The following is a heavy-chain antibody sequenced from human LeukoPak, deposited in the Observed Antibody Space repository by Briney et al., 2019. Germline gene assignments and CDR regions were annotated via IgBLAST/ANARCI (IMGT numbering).Heavy chain of an antibody. J-gene: IGHJ3*02. D-gene: IGHD1-26*01. CDR2: IRDDGDDQ. CDR1: GFSFRNYG. V-gene: IGHV3-30*02. CDR3: ARGLGGSYGAFDI. Sequence: PGGSLRLSCAASGFSFRNYGMYWVRQAPGKGLEWVSFIRDDGDDQYYADSVKGRFTISRDNTKNALFLQMNGLRAEDTAVYYCARGLGGSYGAFDIWGQGTMVTVSS.